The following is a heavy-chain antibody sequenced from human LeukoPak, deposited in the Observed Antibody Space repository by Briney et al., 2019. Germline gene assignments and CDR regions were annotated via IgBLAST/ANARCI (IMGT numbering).Heavy chain of an antibody. CDR3: ARDAGNSSGWNDFDY. J-gene: IGHJ4*02. V-gene: IGHV3-21*01. Sequence: GGSLRLSCAASGFTFSSYSMNWVRQAPGKGLEWVSSIRSSSSYIYYADSVKGRFTISRDNAKNSLYLQMNSLRAEDTAEYYCARDAGNSSGWNDFDYWGQGTLVTVSS. D-gene: IGHD6-19*01. CDR2: IRSSSSYI. CDR1: GFTFSSYS.